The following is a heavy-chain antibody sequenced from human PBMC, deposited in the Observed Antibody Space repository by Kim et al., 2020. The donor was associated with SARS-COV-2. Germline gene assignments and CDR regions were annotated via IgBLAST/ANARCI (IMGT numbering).Heavy chain of an antibody. D-gene: IGHD1-7*01. V-gene: IGHV3-7*03. CDR2: IKPDGSEE. CDR1: GFTFSSYW. Sequence: LSLTCAASGFTFSSYWMSWLRQAPGKGLEWVANIKPDGSEEQYVDSVKGRSTISRDNTKNSQYLQMNSLRAEDTAVYYCATSRNYAFDYWGQGTLVT. J-gene: IGHJ4*02. CDR3: ATSRNYAFDY.